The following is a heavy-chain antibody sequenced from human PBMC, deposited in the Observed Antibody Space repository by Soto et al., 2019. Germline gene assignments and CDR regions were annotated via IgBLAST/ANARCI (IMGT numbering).Heavy chain of an antibody. V-gene: IGHV4-59*01. CDR2: IFYRGST. D-gene: IGHD7-27*01. Sequence: SETLSLTCTVSGGSISGYSWSWIRQPPGKGLEWIGYIFYRGSTNYNPSLKSRVTISVDTSKNQFSLKLSSVTAADTAVYYCARVLTGLHFDEWGQGTLVTVSS. J-gene: IGHJ4*02. CDR3: ARVLTGLHFDE. CDR1: GGSISGYS.